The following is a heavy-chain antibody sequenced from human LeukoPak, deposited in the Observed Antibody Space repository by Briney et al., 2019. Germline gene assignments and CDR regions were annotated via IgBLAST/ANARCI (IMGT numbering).Heavy chain of an antibody. CDR3: ARDPDAYYYDL. CDR2: IYYSGST. V-gene: IGHV4-59*01. Sequence: SETLSLTCTVSGGSISSYYWSWIRQPPGKGLEWIGYIYYSGSTNYNPSLKSRVTISVDTSKNQFSLKLSSVTAADTAVYYCARDPDAYYYDLWGQGTLVTVPS. CDR1: GGSISSYY. J-gene: IGHJ4*02.